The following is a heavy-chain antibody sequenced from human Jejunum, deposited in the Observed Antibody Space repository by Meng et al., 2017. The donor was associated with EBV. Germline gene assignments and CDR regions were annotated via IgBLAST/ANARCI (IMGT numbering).Heavy chain of an antibody. Sequence: QVQLVQSWAEVKKPGASVKVSCKTSGYTFTGHWVHWVRQAPGQGLEWMGIINPNDGSTSHAQKFQGRVTMTRDTSTSRVYMELSSLTSEDTAVYYCARDISSSTGWWLDPWGQGTLVTVSS. CDR1: GYTFTGHW. V-gene: IGHV1-46*01. CDR3: ARDISSSTGWWLDP. CDR2: INPNDGST. J-gene: IGHJ5*02. D-gene: IGHD2-2*01.